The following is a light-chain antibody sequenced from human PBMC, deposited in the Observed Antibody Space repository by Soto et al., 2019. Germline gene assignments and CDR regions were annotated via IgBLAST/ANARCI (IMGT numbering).Light chain of an antibody. J-gene: IGLJ1*01. Sequence: QSVLTQPPSASGTPGQRVSISCSGSSSNIGSNAVSWYQHFPGTAPKVLIYSDDQRPSGVPDRFSGSKSGTSASLAISGLQHEDEADYYCSSFTSSYFYVFGPGTKLTVL. V-gene: IGLV1-44*01. CDR1: SSNIGSNA. CDR2: SDD. CDR3: SSFTSSYFYV.